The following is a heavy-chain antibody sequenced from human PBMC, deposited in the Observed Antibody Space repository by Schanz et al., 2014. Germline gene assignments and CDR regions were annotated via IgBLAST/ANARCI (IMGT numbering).Heavy chain of an antibody. CDR2: MYHSGRT. J-gene: IGHJ4*02. CDR3: ARDRGRDGTTEFDS. V-gene: IGHV4-4*02. Sequence: QVQLQESGPGLVKPSGTLSLTCAVSGASISSANWWSWVRQPPGKGLEWIGEMYHSGRTNYNPSLKSRVTISVDKSKNQSSLNLRSVTAADTAVYYCARDRGRDGTTEFDSWGPGTLVTVSS. D-gene: IGHD4-4*01. CDR1: GASISSANW.